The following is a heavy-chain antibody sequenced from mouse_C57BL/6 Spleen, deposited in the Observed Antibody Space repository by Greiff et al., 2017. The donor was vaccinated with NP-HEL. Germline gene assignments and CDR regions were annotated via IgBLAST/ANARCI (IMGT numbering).Heavy chain of an antibody. Sequence: VQLQQPGAELVKPGASVKLSCKASGYTFTSYWMHCVKQRPGQGLEWIGMIHPNSGSTNYNEKFKSKATLTVDKSSSTAYMQLSSLTSEDSAVYYCAREVDGYYSYFDYWGQGTTLTVSS. CDR1: GYTFTSYW. CDR3: AREVDGYYSYFDY. D-gene: IGHD2-3*01. CDR2: IHPNSGST. J-gene: IGHJ2*01. V-gene: IGHV1-64*01.